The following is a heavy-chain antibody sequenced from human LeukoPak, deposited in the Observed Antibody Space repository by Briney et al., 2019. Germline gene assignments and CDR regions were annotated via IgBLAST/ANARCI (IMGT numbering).Heavy chain of an antibody. V-gene: IGHV1-18*01. Sequence: ASVKVSCKASGYTFTTYAISWVRQAPGQGLEWMGWINGYNANTNYAQKLQGRVTMTTDTSTSTVYMELRSLTFDDTAMYYCAREITNFGLKIFYMDVWGKGTTVTVSS. J-gene: IGHJ6*03. CDR1: GYTFTTYA. CDR2: INGYNANT. D-gene: IGHD3-3*01. CDR3: AREITNFGLKIFYMDV.